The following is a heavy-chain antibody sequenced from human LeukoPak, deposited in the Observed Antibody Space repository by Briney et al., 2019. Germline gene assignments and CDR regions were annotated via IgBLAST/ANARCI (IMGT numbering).Heavy chain of an antibody. CDR3: AKDRRRSEYYFDY. CDR1: DFSFITYA. CDR2: ISGSGGST. V-gene: IGHV3-23*01. Sequence: PGGSLRLSCAASDFSFITYAMSWVRQAPGKGLEWVSAISGSGGSTYYADSVKGRFTISRDNSKNTLYLQMNSLRAEDTAVYYCAKDRRRSEYYFDYWGQGTLVTVSS. J-gene: IGHJ4*02.